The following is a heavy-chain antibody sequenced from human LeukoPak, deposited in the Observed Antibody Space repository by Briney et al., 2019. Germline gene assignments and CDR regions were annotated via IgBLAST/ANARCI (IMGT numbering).Heavy chain of an antibody. CDR3: ARDHRRTDSSSWDPPVDY. Sequence: GASVKVSCKASGYTFTDYYMHWVRQAPGQGLEWMGWINPNSGGTNYAQKFQGRVTMTRDTSISTAYMELSRLRSDDTAVYYCARDHRRTDSSSWDPPVDYWGQGTLVTVSS. V-gene: IGHV1-2*02. CDR2: INPNSGGT. J-gene: IGHJ4*02. CDR1: GYTFTDYY. D-gene: IGHD6-13*01.